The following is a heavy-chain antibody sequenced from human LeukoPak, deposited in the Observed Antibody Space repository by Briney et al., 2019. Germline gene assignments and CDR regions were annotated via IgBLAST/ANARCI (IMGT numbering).Heavy chain of an antibody. D-gene: IGHD4-23*01. V-gene: IGHV3-7*01. CDR1: GFTFSSYG. CDR3: ARDYGGTGDY. J-gene: IGHJ4*02. Sequence: PGGSLRLSCAASGFTFSSYGMHWVRQAPGKGLEWVANIKQDGSEKYYVDSVKGRFTISRDNAKNSLYLQMNSLRAEDTAVYYCARDYGGTGDYWGQGTLVTVSS. CDR2: IKQDGSEK.